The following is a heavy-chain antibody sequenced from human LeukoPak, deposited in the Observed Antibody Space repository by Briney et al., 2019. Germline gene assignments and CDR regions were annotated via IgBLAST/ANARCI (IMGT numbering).Heavy chain of an antibody. D-gene: IGHD1-1*01. Sequence: ASVKVSCKASGHTFASYLLHWVRQAPGQGLEWMGFIDPSSGSTRYAQNFKDRVTMTRDTSTSTVYMDLYSLRSEDTAVYYCARDYPYNWNDDFDYWGQGTLVTVSS. CDR1: GHTFASYL. CDR3: ARDYPYNWNDDFDY. V-gene: IGHV1-46*01. CDR2: IDPSSGST. J-gene: IGHJ4*02.